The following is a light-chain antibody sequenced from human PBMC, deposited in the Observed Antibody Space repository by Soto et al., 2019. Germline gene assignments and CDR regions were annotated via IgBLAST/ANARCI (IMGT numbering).Light chain of an antibody. Sequence: EIVLTQSPATLSSFPGDRVTLSCRASQYINTRLAWYQHRPGQAPRLLIYQTSIRAAGIPARFSASGSGTDFTLHISDVQPEDFALYYCHPPPGWARTFGQGTKVDI. CDR3: HPPPGWART. CDR2: QTS. V-gene: IGKV3-11*01. J-gene: IGKJ1*01. CDR1: QYINTR.